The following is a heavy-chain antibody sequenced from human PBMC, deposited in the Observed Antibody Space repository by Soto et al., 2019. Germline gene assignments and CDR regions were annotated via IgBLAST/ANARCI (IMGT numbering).Heavy chain of an antibody. D-gene: IGHD6-13*01. CDR2: LSDSGGSI. J-gene: IGHJ4*02. Sequence: PGGSLRLSCTASGFTFSRHAMTWVRQAPGKGLEWVSGLSDSGGSIYYADSVKGRFTISRDNSMNTLYLQMNTLRAEDTAIHYCAKVSSSWYAGFFDLWGQGTLVTVSS. CDR3: AKVSSSWYAGFFDL. V-gene: IGHV3-23*01. CDR1: GFTFSRHA.